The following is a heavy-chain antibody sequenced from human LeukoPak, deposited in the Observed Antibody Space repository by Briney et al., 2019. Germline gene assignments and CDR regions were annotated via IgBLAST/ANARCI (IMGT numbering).Heavy chain of an antibody. CDR3: AKDRLVAGMGTNWFDP. J-gene: IGHJ5*02. D-gene: IGHD6-19*01. CDR1: GFTFSSYA. V-gene: IGHV3-23*01. Sequence: GGALRLSCAASGFTFSSYAMSGVRQAPGKGVEGVSAISGSVGSTYYADSVKARFTISRDNSKNTLYLQMNSLRAEDTAVYYCAKDRLVAGMGTNWFDPWGQGTLVTVSS. CDR2: ISGSVGST.